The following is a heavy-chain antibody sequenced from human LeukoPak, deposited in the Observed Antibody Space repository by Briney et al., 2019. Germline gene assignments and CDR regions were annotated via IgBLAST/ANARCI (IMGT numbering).Heavy chain of an antibody. CDR3: ARIGYSSSSIDY. J-gene: IGHJ4*02. CDR2: IKEDGSIK. V-gene: IGHV3-7*01. D-gene: IGHD6-13*01. CDR1: GFTFSWYW. Sequence: PGVSLRLSCAASGFTFSWYWMSWVRQAPGKGLEWVANIKEDGSIKYYVDSVKGRLTISRDNAKSSVYLQVNSLRAEDTALYYCARIGYSSSSIDYWGQGTLVTASS.